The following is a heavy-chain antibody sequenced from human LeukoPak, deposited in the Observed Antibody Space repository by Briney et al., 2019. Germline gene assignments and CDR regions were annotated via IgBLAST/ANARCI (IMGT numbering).Heavy chain of an antibody. CDR3: AKDQKYYDSSGLPGY. Sequence: PGRSLRLSCAASGFTFSSYGMHWVRQAPGKGLEWVAVISYDGSNKYYADSVKGRFTISRDNSKNTLYLQVNSLRAEDTAVYYCAKDQKYYDSSGLPGYWGQGTLVTVSS. V-gene: IGHV3-30*18. CDR2: ISYDGSNK. CDR1: GFTFSSYG. D-gene: IGHD3-22*01. J-gene: IGHJ4*02.